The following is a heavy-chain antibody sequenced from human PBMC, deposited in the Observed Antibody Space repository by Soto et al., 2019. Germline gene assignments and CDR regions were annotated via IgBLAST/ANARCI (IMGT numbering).Heavy chain of an antibody. Sequence: SETLSLTCIVSGGSISDSNYYWAWIRQPPGKGLEWVGSIYYSGNTYYNPSLKSRGTLSVDTSKKQFSLKLSSLTATDTAVYYCVRHVSSYYFEHMYFDFWGQGTLVTVSS. V-gene: IGHV4-39*01. CDR1: GGSISDSNYY. J-gene: IGHJ4*02. CDR3: VRHVSSYYFEHMYFDF. CDR2: IYYSGNT. D-gene: IGHD3-22*01.